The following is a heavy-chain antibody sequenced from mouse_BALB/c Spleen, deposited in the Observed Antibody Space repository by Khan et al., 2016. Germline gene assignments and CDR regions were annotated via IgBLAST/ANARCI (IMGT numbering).Heavy chain of an antibody. CDR1: GYTFTDYA. CDR2: ISTYYGDA. Sequence: VQLQESGAELVRPGVSVKISCKGSGYTFTDYAMHWVKQSHAKSLEWIGVISTYYGDASYNQKFKGKATMTVDKSSSTAYMELARLTSEDSAIYYCARTHYRYDDGFAYWGQGTLVTVSA. D-gene: IGHD2-14*01. J-gene: IGHJ3*01. CDR3: ARTHYRYDDGFAY. V-gene: IGHV1S137*01.